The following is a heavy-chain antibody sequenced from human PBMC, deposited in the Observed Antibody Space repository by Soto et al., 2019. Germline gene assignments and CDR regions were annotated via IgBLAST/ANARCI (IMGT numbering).Heavy chain of an antibody. CDR3: ARDQIWGSYRKLRPFDY. J-gene: IGHJ4*02. Sequence: ASVKVSCKASGYTFTSYYMHWVRQAPGQGLEWMGIINPSGGSTSYAQKFQGRVTMTRDTSTSTVYMELSSLRAEDTAVYYCARDQIWGSYRKLRPFDYWGQGTLVTVSS. V-gene: IGHV1-46*01. CDR2: INPSGGST. D-gene: IGHD3-16*02. CDR1: GYTFTSYY.